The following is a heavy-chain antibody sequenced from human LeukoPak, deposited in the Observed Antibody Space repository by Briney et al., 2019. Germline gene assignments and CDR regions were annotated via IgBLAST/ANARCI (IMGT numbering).Heavy chain of an antibody. CDR2: ITSSSSST. CDR3: APGGGISTWYFDY. CDR1: GFTFSGYS. J-gene: IGHJ4*02. D-gene: IGHD3-16*01. Sequence: GGSLRLSCAASGFTFSGYSMNWVRQGPGKGLEWVSSITSSSSSTYYADSVKGRFTISRDNAKNSLYLHMNSLRAEDTAVYYCAPGGGISTWYFDYWGQGTLVTVSS. V-gene: IGHV3-21*01.